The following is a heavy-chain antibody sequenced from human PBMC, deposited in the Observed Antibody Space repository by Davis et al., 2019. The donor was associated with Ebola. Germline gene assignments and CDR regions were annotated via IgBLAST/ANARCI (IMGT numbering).Heavy chain of an antibody. CDR3: ARDTGIRYVSLGY. D-gene: IGHD3-9*01. Sequence: AASVKVSCKASRYTFTAFDMHSVRQAPAQGLEWMGWINPVNGNMRYSQKFQGRLTIIRDTSASTVYMELSSLRSEDTAVYYCARDTGIRYVSLGYWGQGTLVIVSS. J-gene: IGHJ4*02. CDR2: INPVNGNM. CDR1: RYTFTAFD. V-gene: IGHV1-3*01.